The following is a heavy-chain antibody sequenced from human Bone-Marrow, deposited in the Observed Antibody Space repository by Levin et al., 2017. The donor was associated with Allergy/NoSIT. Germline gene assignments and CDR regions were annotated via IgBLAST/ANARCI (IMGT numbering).Heavy chain of an antibody. CDR3: ARMRGQYYFDY. D-gene: IGHD3-10*01. CDR1: GFTFSSYW. Sequence: GESLKISCAASGFTFSSYWMSWVRQAPGKGLEWVANIKQDGSEKYYVDSVKGRFTISRDNAKKSLYLQMNSLRAEDTAVYYCARMRGQYYFDYWGQGTLVTVSS. J-gene: IGHJ4*02. V-gene: IGHV3-7*01. CDR2: IKQDGSEK.